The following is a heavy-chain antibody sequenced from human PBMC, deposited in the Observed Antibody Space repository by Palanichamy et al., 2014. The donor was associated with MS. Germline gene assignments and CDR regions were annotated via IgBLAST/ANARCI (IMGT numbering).Heavy chain of an antibody. J-gene: IGHJ4*02. CDR1: GGSISSNSFY. Sequence: QLQLQESGPRLVKPSETLSLTCTVSGGSISSNSFYWGWIRQPPGKGLEWIGSTHYSGSTYYRPSLKSRVTISVDTSKNQFSLRLSSVTAADTAVYYCAGPGATGLDYWGQGTLVTVSS. D-gene: IGHD5-12*01. CDR2: THYSGST. V-gene: IGHV4-39*01. CDR3: AGPGATGLDY.